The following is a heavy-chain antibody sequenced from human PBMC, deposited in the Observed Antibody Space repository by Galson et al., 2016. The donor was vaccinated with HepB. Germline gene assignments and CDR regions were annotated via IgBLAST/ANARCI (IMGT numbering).Heavy chain of an antibody. CDR2: ISDSEST. CDR3: AKDEGFYNGMDF. D-gene: IGHD2-2*02. Sequence: ETLSLTCAVSGGSISTNSWWHWVRQSPGKGLEWIGYISDSESTNYNPSPKGRVTISLDRSKNQFSLRLNSVIAADTAVYYCAKDEGFYNGMDFWGQGTTVTVSS. CDR1: GGSISTNSW. J-gene: IGHJ6*02. V-gene: IGHV4-4*02.